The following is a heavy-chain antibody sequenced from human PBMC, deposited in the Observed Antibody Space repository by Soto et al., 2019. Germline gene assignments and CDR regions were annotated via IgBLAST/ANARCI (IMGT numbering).Heavy chain of an antibody. V-gene: IGHV4-59*08. Sequence: QVQLQESGPGLVKPSETLSLTCNVSGGSISTYFWSWIRQPPGKGLEWIGYIYNSGSTNYNPSLTIRVSISVHTSKNQFSLKLSSVPAADPAVYYCARSAGTYYDSRAMAYFHHWGQGTLVTVSS. CDR3: ARSAGTYYDSRAMAYFHH. CDR1: GGSISTYF. J-gene: IGHJ1*01. D-gene: IGHD3-22*01. CDR2: IYNSGST.